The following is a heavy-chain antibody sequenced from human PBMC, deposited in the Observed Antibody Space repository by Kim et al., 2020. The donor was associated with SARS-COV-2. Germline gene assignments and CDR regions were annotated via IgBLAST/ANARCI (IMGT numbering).Heavy chain of an antibody. CDR3: AKGYYYDSNDYNHSFGN. Sequence: GGSLRLSCAASGFTFTSYGMHWVRQAPGRGLEWVAVISYDGTDKYYADSVEGRFTISRDNSKNTLYLQMNSLRAEDTAVYYCAKGYYYDSNDYNHSFGNWGQGALVTVSS. CDR1: GFTFTSYG. D-gene: IGHD3-22*01. J-gene: IGHJ1*01. CDR2: ISYDGTDK. V-gene: IGHV3-30*18.